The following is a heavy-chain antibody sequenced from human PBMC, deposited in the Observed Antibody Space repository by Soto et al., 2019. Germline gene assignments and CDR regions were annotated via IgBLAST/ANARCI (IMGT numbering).Heavy chain of an antibody. V-gene: IGHV1-24*01. D-gene: IGHD1-20*01. CDR2: FDPEDGET. CDR1: GYTLTELS. CDR3: ATDNWNPRDWFDP. Sequence: ASVKVSCKVSGYTLTELSMHGVRQAPGKGLEWMGGFDPEDGETIYAQKFQGRVTMTEDTSTDTAYMELSSLRSEDTAVYYCATDNWNPRDWFDPWGQGTLVTVSS. J-gene: IGHJ5*02.